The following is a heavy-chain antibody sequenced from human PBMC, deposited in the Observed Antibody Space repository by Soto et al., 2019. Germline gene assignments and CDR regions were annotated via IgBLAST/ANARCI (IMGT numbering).Heavy chain of an antibody. J-gene: IGHJ4*02. CDR1: GYTFTSYA. V-gene: IGHV1-3*01. D-gene: IGHD3-3*01. CDR2: INAGNGNT. Sequence: ASVKVSCKASGYTFTSYAMHCVRQAPGQRLEWMGWINAGNGNTKYSQKFQGRVTITRDTSASTAYMELSSLRSEDTAVYYCASVLMVPSTIFGVAPEFDYWGQGTLVTVSS. CDR3: ASVLMVPSTIFGVAPEFDY.